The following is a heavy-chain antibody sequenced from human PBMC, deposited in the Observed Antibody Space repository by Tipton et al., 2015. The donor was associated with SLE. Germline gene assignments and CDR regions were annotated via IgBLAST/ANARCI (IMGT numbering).Heavy chain of an antibody. Sequence: QVQLVQSGAEVKKPGASVKVSCRTSGYTFTDYDIRWGRQAPGQGLEWMGWISAYNGHANYVQTSQGRVTMTTDTSTSTAYMELRSLRSDDTAIYYCGRDGKEDAFDIRGQRTIVTVS. CDR2: ISAYNGHA. J-gene: IGHJ3*02. V-gene: IGHV1-18*04. CDR1: GYTFTDYD. CDR3: GRDGKEDAFDI. D-gene: IGHD1-26*01.